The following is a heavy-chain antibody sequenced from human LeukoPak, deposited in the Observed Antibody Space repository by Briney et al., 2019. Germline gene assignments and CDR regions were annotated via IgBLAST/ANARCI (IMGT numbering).Heavy chain of an antibody. J-gene: IGHJ4*02. CDR2: IIPIFGTA. V-gene: IGHV1-69*05. CDR3: ARDLLKGYCSSTSC. Sequence: GASVKVSCKASGGTFSSYAISWVRQAPGQGLEWMGGIIPIFGTANYAQKFQGRVTMTRDTSISTAYMELSRLRSDDTAVYYCARDLLKGYCSSTSCWGQGTLVTVSS. CDR1: GGTFSSYA. D-gene: IGHD2-2*01.